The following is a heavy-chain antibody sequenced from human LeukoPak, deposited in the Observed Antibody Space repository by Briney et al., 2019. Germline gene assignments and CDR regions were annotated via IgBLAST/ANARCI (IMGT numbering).Heavy chain of an antibody. D-gene: IGHD2-21*01. Sequence: PSETPSLTCAVSGYSISSGYYWGWIRQPPGKGLEWIGSIYHSGSTYYNPTLKSRVTMSVDTSKNQFSLKLSSVTAADTAVYYCARHVAYGGDCRLWGQGTLVTVSS. V-gene: IGHV4-38-2*01. CDR3: ARHVAYGGDCRL. CDR1: GYSISSGYY. CDR2: IYHSGST. J-gene: IGHJ4*02.